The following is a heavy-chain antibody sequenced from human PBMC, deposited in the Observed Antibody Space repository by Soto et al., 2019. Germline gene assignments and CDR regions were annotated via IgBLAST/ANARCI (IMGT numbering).Heavy chain of an antibody. J-gene: IGHJ5*02. D-gene: IGHD3-22*01. Sequence: SVKVSCKASGYTFTSYYMHWVRQAPGQGLEWMGGIIPIFGTANYAQKFQGRVTITADESTSTAYMELSSLRSEDTAVYYCASTQHYYDSSGYYQGSWFDPWGQGTLVTVSS. V-gene: IGHV1-69*13. CDR1: GYTFTSYY. CDR3: ASTQHYYDSSGYYQGSWFDP. CDR2: IIPIFGTA.